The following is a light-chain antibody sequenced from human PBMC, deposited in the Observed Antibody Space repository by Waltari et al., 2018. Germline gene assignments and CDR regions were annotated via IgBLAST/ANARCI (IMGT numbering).Light chain of an antibody. CDR1: QSINMW. CDR2: KAS. V-gene: IGKV1-5*03. Sequence: DIQMTQSPSTLSASVGDRVTITCRASQSINMWLAWYQQKPGKAPKLLIYKASNLESGVPSRFSGSGSATEFILTISSLQPDDFATYYCQHYNNYFPLTFGGGTKVEVK. J-gene: IGKJ4*01. CDR3: QHYNNYFPLT.